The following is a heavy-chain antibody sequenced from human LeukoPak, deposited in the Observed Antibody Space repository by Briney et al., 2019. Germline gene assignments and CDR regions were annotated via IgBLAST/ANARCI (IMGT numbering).Heavy chain of an antibody. CDR1: GFTFSNYW. CDR3: ARGPITMIVVVITPSDY. Sequence: GGSLRLSCAASGFTFSNYWMHWVRQAPGKGLVWVSRIKSDGSITNYADSVEGRFTISRDNAKNTLYLQMSSLRAEDTAVYYCARGPITMIVVVITPSDYWGQGTLVTVSS. V-gene: IGHV3-74*01. D-gene: IGHD3-22*01. J-gene: IGHJ4*02. CDR2: IKSDGSIT.